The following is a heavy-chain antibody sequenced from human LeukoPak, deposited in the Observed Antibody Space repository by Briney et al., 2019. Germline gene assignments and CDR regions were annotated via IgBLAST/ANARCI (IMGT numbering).Heavy chain of an antibody. J-gene: IGHJ4*02. CDR1: GYTFTNYD. CDR2: MNPNSGNT. V-gene: IGHV1-8*01. D-gene: IGHD2-2*01. Sequence: GASVKVSCKASGYTFTNYDINWVRQATGQGLEWMGWMNPNSGNTGYAQKFQGRVTMTRNTSISTAYMELSSLRSADTAVYYCARVNCSSTSCRSKFLDYWGQGTLVTVSS. CDR3: ARVNCSSTSCRSKFLDY.